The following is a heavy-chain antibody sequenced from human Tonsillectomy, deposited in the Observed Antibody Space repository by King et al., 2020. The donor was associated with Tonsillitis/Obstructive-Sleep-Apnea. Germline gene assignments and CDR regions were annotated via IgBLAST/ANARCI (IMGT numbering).Heavy chain of an antibody. D-gene: IGHD2-2*01. V-gene: IGHV3-23*04. CDR2: ISGSGVST. Sequence: VQLVQSGGGLVQPGGSLRLSCTASGFTFSSYAMIWVRQAPGKGLEWVLAISGSGVSTYFADSVKGRFTISRDNSKHTLYLQMDSLRAEDTAVYYCAKDQPICSSTSCYSCYDYWGQGTLVTVSS. J-gene: IGHJ4*02. CDR3: AKDQPICSSTSCYSCYDY. CDR1: GFTFSSYA.